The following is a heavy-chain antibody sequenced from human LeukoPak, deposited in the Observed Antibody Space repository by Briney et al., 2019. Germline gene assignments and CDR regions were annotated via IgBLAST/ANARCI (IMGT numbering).Heavy chain of an antibody. CDR2: ISGDGGST. D-gene: IGHD2-2*01. J-gene: IGHJ4*02. Sequence: GGSLRLSCAASGFKFDDYTMHWVRQAPGKGLEWVSLISGDGGSTYYADSVKGRFTISRDNSKNSLYLQMNSLRTEDTALYYCAKAEGGYCSSTSCPEINYWGQGTLVTVSS. CDR1: GFKFDDYT. CDR3: AKAEGGYCSSTSCPEINY. V-gene: IGHV3-43*02.